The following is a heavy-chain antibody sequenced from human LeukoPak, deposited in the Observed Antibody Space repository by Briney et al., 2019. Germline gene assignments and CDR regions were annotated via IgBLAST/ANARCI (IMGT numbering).Heavy chain of an antibody. CDR3: ARDISSYGDSSLYDY. Sequence: PGGSLRLSCAASGFTFSSYAMHWVRQAPGKGLEWVSYISSSSSTIYYADSVKGRFTISRDNAKNSLYLQMNSLRAEDTAVYYCARDISSYGDSSLYDYWGQGTLVTVSS. D-gene: IGHD4-17*01. CDR1: GFTFSSYA. CDR2: ISSSSSTI. J-gene: IGHJ4*02. V-gene: IGHV3-48*01.